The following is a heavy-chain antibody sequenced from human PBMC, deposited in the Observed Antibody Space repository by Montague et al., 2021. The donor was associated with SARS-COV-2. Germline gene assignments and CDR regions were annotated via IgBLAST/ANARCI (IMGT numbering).Heavy chain of an antibody. V-gene: IGHV4-61*02. Sequence: TLSLTCTVSGGSISSGSYYRSWIRQPAGKGLEWIGRIYTSGSTNYNPSLKSRVTISVDTSKNQFSLKLSSVTAADTAVYYCARAPDVDTAMVIYYYGMDVWGQGTTVTVSS. D-gene: IGHD5-18*01. J-gene: IGHJ6*02. CDR3: ARAPDVDTAMVIYYYGMDV. CDR1: GGSISSGSYY. CDR2: IYTSGST.